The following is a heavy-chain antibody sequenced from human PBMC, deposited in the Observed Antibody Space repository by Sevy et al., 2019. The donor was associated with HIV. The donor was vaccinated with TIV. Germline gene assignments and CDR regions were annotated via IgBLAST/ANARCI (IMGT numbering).Heavy chain of an antibody. J-gene: IGHJ6*02. V-gene: IGHV5-51*01. Sequence: GESLKISCKGSGYSFISYWIGWVRQMPGKGLEWMGIIYPGDSDTRYSPSFQGQVTISADKSISTAYLQWSSLKASDTAMYYCARRGMTSVSLNDDYGMDVWGQGTTVTVSS. CDR3: ARRGMTSVSLNDDYGMDV. CDR2: IYPGDSDT. CDR1: GYSFISYW. D-gene: IGHD4-4*01.